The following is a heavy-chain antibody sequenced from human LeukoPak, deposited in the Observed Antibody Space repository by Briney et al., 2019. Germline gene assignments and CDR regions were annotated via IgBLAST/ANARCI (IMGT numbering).Heavy chain of an antibody. V-gene: IGHV3-66*01. Sequence: PGGSLRLSCAASGFTFSSYSMNWVRQAPGKGLEWVSVIYSGGSTYYADSVKGRFVISRDKSKNTLYLQMNSLRAEDTAVYYCARGSVGYYDSSDYYHHTFFDYWGQGTLVTVST. CDR1: GFTFSSYS. CDR3: ARGSVGYYDSSDYYHHTFFDY. CDR2: IYSGGST. D-gene: IGHD3-22*01. J-gene: IGHJ4*02.